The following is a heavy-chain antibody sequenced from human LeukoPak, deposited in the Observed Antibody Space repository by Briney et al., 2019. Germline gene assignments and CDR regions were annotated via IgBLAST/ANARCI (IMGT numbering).Heavy chain of an antibody. D-gene: IGHD6-13*01. CDR3: ARGIAAAGFDY. CDR2: MNPNSGNT. J-gene: IGHJ4*02. CDR1: GYTFTSYD. Sequence: ASVKVSCKASGYTFTSYDINWVRQATGQGPEWMGWMNPNSGNTGYAQKFQGRVTMTRNTSIGTAYMELSSLRSEDTAVYYCARGIAAAGFDYWGQGALVTVSS. V-gene: IGHV1-8*01.